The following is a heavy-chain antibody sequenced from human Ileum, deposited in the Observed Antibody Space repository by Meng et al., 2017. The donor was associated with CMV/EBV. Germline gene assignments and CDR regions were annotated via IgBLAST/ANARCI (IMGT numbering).Heavy chain of an antibody. V-gene: IGHV4-34*01. CDR1: ADSFTGYH. J-gene: IGHJ4*02. Sequence: QGQLPQGGAEVLTPSETLPLPHPVSADSFTGYHWTWIRQPPGKGPEWIGEINYRGSIHYNPSLESRVTISLDMSTNQLSLKLNSVTAADTAVYYCVRGNWVSDFWGQGTLVTVSS. CDR2: INYRGSI. D-gene: IGHD7-27*01. CDR3: VRGNWVSDF.